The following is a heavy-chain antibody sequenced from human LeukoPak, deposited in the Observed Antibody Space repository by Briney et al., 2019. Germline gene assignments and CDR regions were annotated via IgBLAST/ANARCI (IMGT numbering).Heavy chain of an antibody. CDR2: IYSGGST. D-gene: IGHD5-18*01. CDR1: GFTVSSNY. CDR3: ARAAEDTAMVYGSFTYYMDV. V-gene: IGHV3-53*01. J-gene: IGHJ6*03. Sequence: GGSLRLSCAAPGFTVSSNYMSWVRQAPGKGLEWVSVIYSGGSTYYADSVKGRFTISRDNSKNTLYLQMNSLRAEDTAVYYCARAAEDTAMVYGSFTYYMDVWGKGTTVTVSS.